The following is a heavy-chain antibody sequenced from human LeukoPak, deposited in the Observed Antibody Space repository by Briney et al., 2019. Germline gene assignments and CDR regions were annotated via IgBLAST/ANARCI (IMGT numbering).Heavy chain of an antibody. D-gene: IGHD3-9*01. CDR1: GSIFTTYW. CDR2: FNPADSDT. V-gene: IGHV5-51*01. J-gene: IGHJ4*02. CDR3: TRREDDTCYSDY. Sequence: GDSLKISCKASGSIFTTYWIAWVRQMPGKGLEWMGIFNPADSDTRYSPSFQGQVTISADKSISTAYLQWSSLKASDSAMYYCTRREDDTCYSDYWGQGTLVTVSS.